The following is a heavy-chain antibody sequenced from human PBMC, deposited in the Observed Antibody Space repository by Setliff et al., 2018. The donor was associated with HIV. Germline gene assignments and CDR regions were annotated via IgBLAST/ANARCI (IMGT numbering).Heavy chain of an antibody. V-gene: IGHV1-18*01. J-gene: IGHJ4*02. CDR2: ISVYNDNT. CDR1: GYTFTSYG. CDR3: ARNYGADSNYFDY. Sequence: ASVKVSCKASGYTFTSYGVSWVRQAPAQGLEWMGWISVYNDNTIYAPRYQGRVTMTRDTSISTAYMELGGLRSDDTAVYYCARNYGADSNYFDYWGQGTLVTVSS. D-gene: IGHD4-17*01.